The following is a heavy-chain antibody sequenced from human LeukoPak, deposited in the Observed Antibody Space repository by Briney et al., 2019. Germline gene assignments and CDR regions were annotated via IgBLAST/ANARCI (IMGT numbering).Heavy chain of an antibody. D-gene: IGHD2-2*01. CDR1: GYTFTSYD. J-gene: IGHJ5*02. CDR2: MNPNSGNT. CDR3: ARSGVPAGYCSSTSCYNWFDP. V-gene: IGHV1-8*03. Sequence: ASVKVSCKASGYTFTSYDINWVRQATGRGLEWMGWMNPNSGNTGYAQKFQGRVTITRNTSISTAYMELSSLRSEDTAVYYCARSGVPAGYCSSTSCYNWFDPWGQGTLVTVSS.